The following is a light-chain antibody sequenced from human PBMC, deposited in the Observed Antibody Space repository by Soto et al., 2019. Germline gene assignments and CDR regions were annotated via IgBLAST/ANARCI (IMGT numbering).Light chain of an antibody. CDR2: GVT. V-gene: IGLV2-14*01. CDR1: SSDVGGYNY. J-gene: IGLJ2*01. CDR3: SSYTSSGTPVL. Sequence: QSALTQPASVSGSPGQSITISCTGTSSDVGGYNYVSWYQQYPGKAPKLLIYGVTNRPSGVSNRFSGSKSGNTASLTISGLQAEDEADYYCSSYTSSGTPVLFGGGTKLTVL.